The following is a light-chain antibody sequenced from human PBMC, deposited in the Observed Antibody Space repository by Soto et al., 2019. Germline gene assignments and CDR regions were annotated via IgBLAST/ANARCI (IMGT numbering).Light chain of an antibody. CDR3: QQYNNWPRT. Sequence: ETVMTQSPATLSVSPGERATLSCRASQSISGDLAWYQQKPGQAPRLLIYGASTTATGIPGRFSGSGSGREFTLTISSLQSEDFAVYYCQQYNNWPRTFGQGTKLEIK. CDR2: GAS. V-gene: IGKV3-15*01. J-gene: IGKJ2*01. CDR1: QSISGD.